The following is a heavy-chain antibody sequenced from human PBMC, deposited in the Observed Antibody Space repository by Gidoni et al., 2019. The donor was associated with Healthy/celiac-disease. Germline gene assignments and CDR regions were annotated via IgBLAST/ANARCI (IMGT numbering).Heavy chain of an antibody. Sequence: QVQLVQSGAAVKKPGSSVKVSCKASGGTFSSYAISWVRQAPGQGLEWMGGIIPIFGTAHYAQKFQGRVTITADESTSTAYMELSSLRSEDTAVYYCASRDSGYYFALDYWGQGTLVTVSS. CDR3: ASRDSGYYFALDY. J-gene: IGHJ4*02. CDR1: GGTFSSYA. D-gene: IGHD3-22*01. V-gene: IGHV1-69*01. CDR2: IIPIFGTA.